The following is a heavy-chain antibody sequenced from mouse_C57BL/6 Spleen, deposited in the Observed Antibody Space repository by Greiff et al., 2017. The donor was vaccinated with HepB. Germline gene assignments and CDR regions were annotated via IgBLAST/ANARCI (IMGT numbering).Heavy chain of an antibody. CDR1: GFTFSDYY. CDR3: ARIYGSRDMDY. V-gene: IGHV5-12*01. Sequence: EVMLVESGGGLVQPGGSLKLSCAASGFTFSDYYMYWVRQTPEKRLEWVAYISNGGGSTYYPDTVKGRFTISRDNAKNTLYLQMSRLKSEDTAMYYCARIYGSRDMDYWGQGTSVTVSS. CDR2: ISNGGGST. J-gene: IGHJ4*01. D-gene: IGHD1-1*01.